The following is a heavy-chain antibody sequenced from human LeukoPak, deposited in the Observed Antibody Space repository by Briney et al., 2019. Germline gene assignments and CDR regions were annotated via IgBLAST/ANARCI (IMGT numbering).Heavy chain of an antibody. V-gene: IGHV1-2*02. Sequence: DSVKVSCKASGYTFTNYYIHWVRQAPGQGLEWMGWINPNSGGTDYAQKFQGRVTMTRDTSITTAYMELSRLRSDDTAVYYCAGDLDYYGSGSFFNIWGQGTMVTVSS. D-gene: IGHD3-10*01. J-gene: IGHJ3*02. CDR1: GYTFTNYY. CDR2: INPNSGGT. CDR3: AGDLDYYGSGSFFNI.